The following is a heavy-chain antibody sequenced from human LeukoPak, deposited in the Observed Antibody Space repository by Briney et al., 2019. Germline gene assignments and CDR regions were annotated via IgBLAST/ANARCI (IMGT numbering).Heavy chain of an antibody. D-gene: IGHD6-13*01. J-gene: IGHJ3*02. CDR3: AKGGGSSWYFPAFDI. V-gene: IGHV3-43*02. CDR2: LSGVGGST. Sequence: GGSLRLSCAASGFTFVDYAMYWVRQAPGKGLEWVSLLSGVGGSTYYADSVKGRFTISRDNSKNSLYLQMNSLRTEDTALYYCAKGGGSSWYFPAFDIWGQGKMVTVSS. CDR1: GFTFVDYA.